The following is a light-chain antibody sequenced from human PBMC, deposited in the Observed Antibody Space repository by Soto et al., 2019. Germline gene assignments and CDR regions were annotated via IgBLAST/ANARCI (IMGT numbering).Light chain of an antibody. CDR1: QDISNY. CDR3: QQYGNLPRT. V-gene: IGKV1-33*01. J-gene: IGKJ1*01. Sequence: DIQMTQSPSSLSASVGDRVTITCQASQDISNYLNWYQQKPGKAPKLLIYDASILETGMPSRFTGSGSGTDFTFTISCLQPEHIATDYCQQYGNLPRTFGQLTKVEIK. CDR2: DAS.